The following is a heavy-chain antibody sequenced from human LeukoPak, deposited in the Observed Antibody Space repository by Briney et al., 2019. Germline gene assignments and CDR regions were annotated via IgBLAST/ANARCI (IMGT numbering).Heavy chain of an antibody. Sequence: SVKVSCKASGGTFSSYAISWVRQAPGQGLEWMGGIIPIFGAANYAQKFQGRVTITADKSTSTAYMELSSLRSEDTAVYYCARGWYSYGSLDYWGQGTLVTVSS. CDR3: ARGWYSYGSLDY. D-gene: IGHD5-18*01. J-gene: IGHJ4*02. CDR1: GGTFSSYA. CDR2: IIPIFGAA. V-gene: IGHV1-69*06.